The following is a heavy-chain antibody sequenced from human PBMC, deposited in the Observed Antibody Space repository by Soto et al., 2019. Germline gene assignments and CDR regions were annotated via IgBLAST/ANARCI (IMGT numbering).Heavy chain of an antibody. J-gene: IGHJ4*02. CDR3: ANYPTTVTSDY. CDR2: IYYSGRT. Sequence: PSETLSLTCTVSGGSVSSYFWTWIRQPPGKELEWIGYIYYSGRTNYNPSLKSRVTISVDTSKNQFSLKLGSVTAADTAVYYCANYPTTVTSDYWGQGTLVTVSS. V-gene: IGHV4-59*02. D-gene: IGHD4-17*01. CDR1: GGSVSSYF.